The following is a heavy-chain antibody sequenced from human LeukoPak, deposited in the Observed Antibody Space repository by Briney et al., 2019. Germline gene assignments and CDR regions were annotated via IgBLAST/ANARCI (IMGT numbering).Heavy chain of an antibody. CDR3: AKDITAMVRGVMVY. D-gene: IGHD3-10*01. V-gene: IGHV3-23*01. J-gene: IGHJ4*02. Sequence: PGGSLRLSCAASGFTFSSYAMSWVRQAPGKGLGWVSAISGSGGSTYYADSVKGRFTISRDNSKNTLYLQMNSLRAEDTAVYYCAKDITAMVRGVMVYWGQGTLVTVSS. CDR2: ISGSGGST. CDR1: GFTFSSYA.